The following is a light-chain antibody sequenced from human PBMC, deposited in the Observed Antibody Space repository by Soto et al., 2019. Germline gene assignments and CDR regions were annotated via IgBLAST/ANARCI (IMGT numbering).Light chain of an antibody. CDR3: QQRSNWPRT. V-gene: IGKV3-11*01. CDR2: DAS. J-gene: IGKJ2*01. CDR1: QIVSSS. Sequence: EIVLTQSPATLSLSPGERATLSCRASQIVSSSLAWFQHKPGQAPRLLIYDASNRATGIPARFSGSGSGTDFTLTISSLEPEDFAIYYCQQRSNWPRTFGQGTKLEIK.